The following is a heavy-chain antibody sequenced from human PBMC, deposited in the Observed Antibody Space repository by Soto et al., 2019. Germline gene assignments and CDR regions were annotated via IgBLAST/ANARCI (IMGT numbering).Heavy chain of an antibody. CDR2: IYWDDDK. D-gene: IGHD5-12*01. CDR3: AHVYGGYDNFDY. J-gene: IGHJ4*02. Sequence: QITLKESGPTLVKPTQTLTLTCTFSGFSLSTSGVGVGWIRQPPGKALEWLALIYWDDDKRYSPSLKSRPTITKDPSKNQVVLTMTNMDPVDTATYYCAHVYGGYDNFDYWGQGTLVTVSS. CDR1: GFSLSTSGVG. V-gene: IGHV2-5*02.